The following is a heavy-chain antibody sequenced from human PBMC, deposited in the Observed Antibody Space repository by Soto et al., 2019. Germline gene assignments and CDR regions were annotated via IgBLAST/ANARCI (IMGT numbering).Heavy chain of an antibody. V-gene: IGHV3-15*07. CDR1: GFPFVNAW. D-gene: IGHD3-10*01. Sequence: EVQLVESGGDLVKPGGSLRLSCAASGFPFVNAWMSWXRXXXXXXXXXVGRIKSKADGGTTDYPAPVKGRFTISRDDSXXXXXXXXXXXXXXXXXXYYXXTXXXXXXKYLDFWGQGTLVTVSS. CDR3: XTXXXXXXKYLDF. J-gene: IGHJ4*02. CDR2: IKSKADGGTT.